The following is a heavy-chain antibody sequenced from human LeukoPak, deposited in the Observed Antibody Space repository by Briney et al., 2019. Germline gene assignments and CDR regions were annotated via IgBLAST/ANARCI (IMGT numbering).Heavy chain of an antibody. J-gene: IGHJ6*03. V-gene: IGHV4-34*01. D-gene: IGHD3-10*01. Sequence: SETLSLTCAVYGGSFSGYYWSWIRQPPGKGLEWIGEINHSGSTNYNPSLKSRVTISVDTSKNQFSLKLSSVTAADTAVYYCAGGHTAMVRGVLGYYYMDVWGKGTTVTVSS. CDR3: AGGHTAMVRGVLGYYYMDV. CDR2: INHSGST. CDR1: GGSFSGYY.